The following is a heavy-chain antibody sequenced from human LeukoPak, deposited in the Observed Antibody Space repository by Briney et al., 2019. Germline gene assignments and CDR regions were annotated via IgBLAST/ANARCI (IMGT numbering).Heavy chain of an antibody. J-gene: IGHJ6*04. D-gene: IGHD3-10*02. CDR1: GFTLSSYN. CDR3: AELGITMIGGV. CDR2: ISSSSSYI. Sequence: PGGSLRLSCADSGFTLSSYNMNWVRQAPGKGLEWVSSISSSSSYIYYADSVKGRFTISRGNAKNSLYLQMNSLRAEDTAVYYCAELGITMIGGVWGKGTTVTISS. V-gene: IGHV3-21*01.